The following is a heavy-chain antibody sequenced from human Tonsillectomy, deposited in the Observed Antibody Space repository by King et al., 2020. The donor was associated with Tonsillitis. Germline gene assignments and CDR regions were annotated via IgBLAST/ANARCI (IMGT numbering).Heavy chain of an antibody. Sequence: QLVQSGAEVKKPGASVKVSCKASGYTFTGYGITWVRQAPGQGLEWMGWISAYNGNTNYAQKLQGRVTMTTDTSTSTAYMELRSLRSDDTAVYYCARDAPDYGDYVGLVYWGQGTLVTVSS. CDR2: ISAYNGNT. V-gene: IGHV1-18*04. D-gene: IGHD4-17*01. J-gene: IGHJ4*02. CDR1: GYTFTGYG. CDR3: ARDAPDYGDYVGLVY.